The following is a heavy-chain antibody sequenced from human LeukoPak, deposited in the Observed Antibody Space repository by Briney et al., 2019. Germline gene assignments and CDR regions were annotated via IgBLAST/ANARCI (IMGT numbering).Heavy chain of an antibody. Sequence: SETLSLTCTVSGGSISSSSYYWGWIRQPPGKGLEWIGSIYYSGSTYYNPSLKSRVTISVDTSKNQFSLKLSSVTAADTAVYYCVRWGVRGYELDVWGKGTTVTVSS. J-gene: IGHJ6*04. CDR1: GGSISSSSYY. CDR3: VRWGVRGYELDV. CDR2: IYYSGST. D-gene: IGHD5-12*01. V-gene: IGHV4-39*07.